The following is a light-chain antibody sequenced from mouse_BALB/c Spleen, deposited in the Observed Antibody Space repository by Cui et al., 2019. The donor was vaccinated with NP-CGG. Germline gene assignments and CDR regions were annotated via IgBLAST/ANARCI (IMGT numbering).Light chain of an antibody. J-gene: IGLJ1*01. CDR3: ALWYSNHWV. V-gene: IGLV1*01. CDR2: DTN. CDR1: TGAVTTSNY. Sequence: QAAVTQASALTTSPGETVTLPCRSSTGAVTTSNYANWVQEKPDHLFTGLIGDTNNRVPGVPARFSGSLIGDKAALTITGAQTEDEAIYFCALWYSNHWVFGGGTKLTVL.